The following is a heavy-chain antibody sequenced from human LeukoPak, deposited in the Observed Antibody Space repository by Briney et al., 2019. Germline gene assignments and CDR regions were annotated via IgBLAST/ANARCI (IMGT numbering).Heavy chain of an antibody. CDR2: INSDGSST. J-gene: IGHJ3*02. Sequence: GGSLRLSCAASGFTFSSYWMHWVRQAPGKGLVWVSRINSDGSSTSYADSVKGRFTISRDNAKHTLYLQMHSLRAEDTAVYYCAKVGIFGAFDIWGQGTMVTVSS. CDR1: GFTFSSYW. V-gene: IGHV3-74*01. CDR3: AKVGIFGAFDI. D-gene: IGHD2-21*01.